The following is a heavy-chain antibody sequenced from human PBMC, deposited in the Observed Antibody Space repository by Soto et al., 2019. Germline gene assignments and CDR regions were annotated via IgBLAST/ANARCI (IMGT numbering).Heavy chain of an antibody. CDR3: ARDRSGSYYRYYYGMDV. V-gene: IGHV3-33*01. Sequence: QVQLLESGGGVVQPGRSLRLSCAASGFTFSRYGMHWVRQTPGKGLEWVAVIWYDGSNKYYADSVKGRFSISRDNSKNTLNLQMNSQRAEDTAVYYCARDRSGSYYRYYYGMDVWGQGTTVTVSS. J-gene: IGHJ6*02. CDR1: GFTFSRYG. CDR2: IWYDGSNK. D-gene: IGHD1-26*01.